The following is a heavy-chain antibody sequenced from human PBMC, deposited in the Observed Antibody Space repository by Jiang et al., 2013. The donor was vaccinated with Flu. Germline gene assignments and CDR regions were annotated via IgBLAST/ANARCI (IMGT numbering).Heavy chain of an antibody. CDR2: IDHSGSM. Sequence: GKGLEWIGEIDHSGSMNYNPSLKSRVTISVDTSKRQFSLKLNSVTAADTALYYCASTQNYFDSSGYYFWAQGTLVTVSS. D-gene: IGHD3-22*01. J-gene: IGHJ4*02. CDR3: ASTQNYFDSSGYYF. V-gene: IGHV4-34*01.